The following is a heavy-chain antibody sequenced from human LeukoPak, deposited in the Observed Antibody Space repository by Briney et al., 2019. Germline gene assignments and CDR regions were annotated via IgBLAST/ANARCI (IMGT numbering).Heavy chain of an antibody. CDR2: IYYSGST. J-gene: IGHJ4*02. V-gene: IGHV4-59*08. CDR3: ARQTLTGDHIGY. Sequence: SETLSLTCTVSGGSIRNYFWGWIRQPPGKGLEWIGYIYYSGSTNYNPSLKSRVTISADTSKNQFSLKLTSVTAADTAVYYRARQTLTGDHIGYWGQGTLVTVSS. CDR1: GGSIRNYF. D-gene: IGHD3-9*01.